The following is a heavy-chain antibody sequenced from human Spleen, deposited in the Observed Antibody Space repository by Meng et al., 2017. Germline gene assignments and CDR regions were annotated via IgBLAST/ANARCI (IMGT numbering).Heavy chain of an antibody. Sequence: QLGRFGAEVKKPGSSVNVSCKASGGTFSTYIINWVRQAPGQGLEWVGGIVPIFGTPDYAQKFQGRVTITADKSTSTAYMELSSLRSEDTAMYYCASRDDFLTGADYWGQGSLVTVSS. D-gene: IGHD3-9*01. V-gene: IGHV1-69*06. J-gene: IGHJ4*02. CDR1: GGTFSTYI. CDR2: IVPIFGTP. CDR3: ASRDDFLTGADY.